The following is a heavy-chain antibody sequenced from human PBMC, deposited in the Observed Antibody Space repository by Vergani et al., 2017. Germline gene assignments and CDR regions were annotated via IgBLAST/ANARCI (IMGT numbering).Heavy chain of an antibody. V-gene: IGHV1-2*02. CDR3: ARPRIAAAGRNGAYWFDP. J-gene: IGHJ5*02. Sequence: QVQLVQSGSELKKPGASVKVSCKASGYTFTSYAMNWVRQAPGQGLEWMGWINPNSGGTNYAQKFQGRVTMTRDTSISTAYMELSRLRSDDTAVYYCARPRIAAAGRNGAYWFDPWGQGTLVTVSS. D-gene: IGHD6-13*01. CDR1: GYTFTSYA. CDR2: INPNSGGT.